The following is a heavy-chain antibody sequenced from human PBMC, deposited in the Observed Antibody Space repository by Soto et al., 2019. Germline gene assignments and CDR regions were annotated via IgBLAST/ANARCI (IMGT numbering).Heavy chain of an antibody. D-gene: IGHD6-19*01. V-gene: IGHV3-30*18. CDR2: ISYDGSNK. CDR3: AKEMAAYFDY. CDR1: GFTFSSYG. J-gene: IGHJ4*02. Sequence: QVQLVESGGGVVQPGRSLRLSCAASGFTFSSYGMHWVRQAPGKGLEWVAVISYDGSNKYYADSVKSRFAISRDNSKNTLYLQMNSLRAEDTAVYYCAKEMAAYFDYWGQGTLVTVSS.